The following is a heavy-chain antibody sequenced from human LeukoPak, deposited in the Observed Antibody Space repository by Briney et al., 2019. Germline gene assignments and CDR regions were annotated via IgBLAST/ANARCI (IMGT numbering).Heavy chain of an antibody. CDR3: ARGHWYARMDY. CDR1: GFTFSSYA. CDR2: ISGSGGST. J-gene: IGHJ4*02. Sequence: PGGSLRLSWAASGFTFSSYAMSWVRQAAGKGLEWVSAISGSGGSTYYADSVKGRFTISRDNSKNTLYLQMNSLRAEDTAVYYCARGHWYARMDYWGQGTLVTVSS. D-gene: IGHD6-13*01. V-gene: IGHV3-23*01.